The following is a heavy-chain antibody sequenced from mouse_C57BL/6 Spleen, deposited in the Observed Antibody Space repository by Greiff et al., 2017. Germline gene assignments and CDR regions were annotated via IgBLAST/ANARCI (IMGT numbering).Heavy chain of an antibody. V-gene: IGHV1-80*01. D-gene: IGHD1-1*01. Sequence: QVQLQQSGAELVKPGASVKISCKASGYAFSSYWMNWVKQRPGKGLEWIGQIYPGDGDTNYNGKFKGKATLTADKSSSTSYMQLSSLTSEDSAVYFCARGYYYGTMAMDYWGQGTSVTVSS. CDR3: ARGYYYGTMAMDY. CDR1: GYAFSSYW. J-gene: IGHJ4*01. CDR2: IYPGDGDT.